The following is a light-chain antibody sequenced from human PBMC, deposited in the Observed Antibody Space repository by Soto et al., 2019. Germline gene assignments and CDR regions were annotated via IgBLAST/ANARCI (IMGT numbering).Light chain of an antibody. CDR2: DVS. J-gene: IGKJ1*01. V-gene: IGKV1-5*01. CDR1: QTVERW. Sequence: IQMTQSPSTLPASVWDRVTISCRASQTVERWLAWYQQKPGKAPKLLISDVSSLERGVPSRFSGSGSATEFTLTISGLQSDDFATYYCQQYKDYVWTFGQGTKVDIK. CDR3: QQYKDYVWT.